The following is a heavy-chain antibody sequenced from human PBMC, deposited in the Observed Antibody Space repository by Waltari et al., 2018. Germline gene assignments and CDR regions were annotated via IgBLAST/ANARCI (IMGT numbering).Heavy chain of an antibody. Sequence: EVQLVESGGGLVKPGGSLRLSCAASGFTFSSYSMNWVRQAPGKGLEWVSYISSSSSYIYYADSVKGRFTISRDNAKNSLYLQMNSLRAEDTAVYYCARDWRYYDILTGYYTGGSDYWGQGTLVTVSS. CDR2: ISSSSSYI. D-gene: IGHD3-9*01. V-gene: IGHV3-21*01. CDR3: ARDWRYYDILTGYYTGGSDY. J-gene: IGHJ4*02. CDR1: GFTFSSYS.